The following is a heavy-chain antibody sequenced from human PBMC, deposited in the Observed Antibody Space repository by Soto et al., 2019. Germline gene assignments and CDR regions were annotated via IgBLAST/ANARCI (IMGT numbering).Heavy chain of an antibody. CDR3: SRSRVGYCSSTSCRQYYYYGMDV. J-gene: IGHJ6*02. D-gene: IGHD2-2*01. V-gene: IGHV1-46*01. CDR2: INPSGGST. CDR1: GYTFTSYY. Sequence: QVQLVQSGAEVKKPGASVKVSCKASGYTFTSYYMHWVRQAPGQGLEWMGIINPSGGSTRYAQKFQGRVAMTRDTSTSKVYMELSSRRSEDTAVYYCSRSRVGYCSSTSCRQYYYYGMDVWGQGTTVTVSS.